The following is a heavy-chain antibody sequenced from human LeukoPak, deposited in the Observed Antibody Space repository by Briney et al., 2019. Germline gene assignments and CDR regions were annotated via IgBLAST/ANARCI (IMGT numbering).Heavy chain of an antibody. Sequence: PGGSLRLSCAASGFTFSSYGMHWVRQAPGKGLEWVAVIWYDGSNKYYADSVKGRFTISRDNSKNTLYLQMNSLRAEDTAVYYCAREMGFGEFYFDYWGQGTLVTVSS. CDR1: GFTFSSYG. CDR3: AREMGFGEFYFDY. J-gene: IGHJ4*02. D-gene: IGHD3-10*01. CDR2: IWYDGSNK. V-gene: IGHV3-33*01.